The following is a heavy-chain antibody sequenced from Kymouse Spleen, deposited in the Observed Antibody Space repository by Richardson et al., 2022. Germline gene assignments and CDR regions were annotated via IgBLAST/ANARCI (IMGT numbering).Heavy chain of an antibody. Sequence: EVQLVESGGGLVKPGGSLRLSCAASGFTFSNAWMSWVRQAPGKGLEWVGRIKSKTDGGTTDYAAPVKGRFTISRDDSKNTLYLQMNSLKTEDTAVYYCTPRVTMVRGVIEYYYYGMDVWGQGTTVTVSS. CDR1: GFTFSNAW. D-gene: IGHD3-10*01. CDR3: TPRVTMVRGVIEYYYYGMDV. J-gene: IGHJ6*02. V-gene: IGHV3-15*01. CDR2: IKSKTDGGTT.